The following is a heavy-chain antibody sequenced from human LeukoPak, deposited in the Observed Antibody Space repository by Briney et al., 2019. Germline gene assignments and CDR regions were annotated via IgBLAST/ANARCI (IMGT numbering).Heavy chain of an antibody. CDR3: ARAAATALHFDY. Sequence: SVKVSCKASGGTFSSYAISWVRQAPGQGLEWMGGIIPIFGTANYAQKFQGRVTVTTDESTSTAYMELSSLRSEDTAVYYCARAAATALHFDYWGQGTLVTVSS. J-gene: IGHJ4*02. D-gene: IGHD6-25*01. CDR1: GGTFSSYA. CDR2: IIPIFGTA. V-gene: IGHV1-69*05.